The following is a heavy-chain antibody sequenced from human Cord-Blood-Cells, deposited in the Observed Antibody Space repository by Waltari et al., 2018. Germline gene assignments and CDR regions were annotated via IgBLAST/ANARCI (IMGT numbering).Heavy chain of an antibody. V-gene: IGHV4-39*07. J-gene: IGHJ4*02. CDR2: IYYSGST. Sequence: QLQLQESGPGLVKPSETLSLTCTVSGGPISSSSYYWGWIRQPPGKGLEWIGSIYYSGSTYYNPSLKSRVTISVDTSKNQFSLKLSSVTAADTAVYYCAGIAAAGVRLDYWGQGTLVTVSS. CDR1: GGPISSSSYY. D-gene: IGHD6-13*01. CDR3: AGIAAAGVRLDY.